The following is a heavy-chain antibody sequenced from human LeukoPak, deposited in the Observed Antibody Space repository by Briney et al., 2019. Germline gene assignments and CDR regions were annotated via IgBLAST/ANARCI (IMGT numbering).Heavy chain of an antibody. CDR2: ISHDGSNS. Sequence: GGSLRLSCAASGFTFSSYGMHWVRQAPGEGLEWVAVISHDGSNSYYADSVKGRFTISRDNSKNTLYLQMSSLRAEDTAVYYCAKTHYYDSSGVPGDYWGQGTLVTVSS. V-gene: IGHV3-30*18. D-gene: IGHD3-22*01. CDR3: AKTHYYDSSGVPGDY. CDR1: GFTFSSYG. J-gene: IGHJ4*02.